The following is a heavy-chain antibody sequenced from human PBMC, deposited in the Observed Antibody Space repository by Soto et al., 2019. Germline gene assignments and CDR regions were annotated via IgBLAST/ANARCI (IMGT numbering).Heavy chain of an antibody. V-gene: IGHV3-53*02. CDR2: LYSDGRT. J-gene: IGHJ4*02. CDR3: ARCSGWYGQCYFDC. Sequence: DVQLVETGGGLIQPGGSLRLSCAASGFIVSSSSMSWVPQPPGKGLEWVSVLYSDGRTYYADSVKGRFTISRDNSKNTLYLQMNSLSAEDTAVYYCARCSGWYGQCYFDCWGQGTLVTVSS. D-gene: IGHD6-13*01. CDR1: GFIVSSSS.